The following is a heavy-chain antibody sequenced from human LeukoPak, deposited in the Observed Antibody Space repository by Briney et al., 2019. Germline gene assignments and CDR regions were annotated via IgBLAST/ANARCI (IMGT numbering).Heavy chain of an antibody. CDR2: INPNSGGT. CDR3: ARAPMVRGVIHLDY. D-gene: IGHD3-10*01. CDR1: GYTFTGYY. Sequence: ASVKVSCKASGYTFTGYYMHWVRQAPGQGLEWMGWINPNSGGTNYAQKFQGRVTMTRDTSISTAYMELSRLRSDDTAVYYCARAPMVRGVIHLDYWGQGTLVTVSS. J-gene: IGHJ4*02. V-gene: IGHV1-2*02.